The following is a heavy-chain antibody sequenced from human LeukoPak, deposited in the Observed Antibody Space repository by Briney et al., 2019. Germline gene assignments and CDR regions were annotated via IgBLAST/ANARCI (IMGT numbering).Heavy chain of an antibody. CDR1: GGSISSSSYY. CDR2: IYYSGST. J-gene: IGHJ1*01. Sequence: SETLSLTCTVSGGSISSSSYYWGWIRQPPGKGLEWIGSIYYSGSTYYNPSLKSRVTISVDTSKNQFSLKLSSVTAADTAVYYCARGGRKYYYDSSGYLGWGQGTLVTVSS. V-gene: IGHV4-39*07. D-gene: IGHD3-22*01. CDR3: ARGGRKYYYDSSGYLG.